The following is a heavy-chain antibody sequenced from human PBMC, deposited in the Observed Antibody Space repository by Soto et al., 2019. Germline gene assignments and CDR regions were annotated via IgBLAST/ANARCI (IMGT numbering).Heavy chain of an antibody. D-gene: IGHD2-15*01. CDR3: AREGGSGRAGGYCNG. Sequence: QLQLQESGSGLVKPSQNLSLTCAVSGGSISSGGYSWSWLRQPPGKGLEWIGYIFHSGSTYYNQSLERRVAISVAGSKNHFSLEMSSVTAADTAVYYCAREGGSGRAGGYCNGWGRGTLVTVSS. J-gene: IGHJ1*01. V-gene: IGHV4-30-2*01. CDR1: GGSISSGGYS. CDR2: IFHSGST.